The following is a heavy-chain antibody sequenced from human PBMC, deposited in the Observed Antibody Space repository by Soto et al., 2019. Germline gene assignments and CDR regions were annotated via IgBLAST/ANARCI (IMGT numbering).Heavy chain of an antibody. CDR2: ISYDEIYE. D-gene: IGHD3-3*01. Sequence: GESLKISCAASVFTFRSYAMHLLRQAPAKGLEWVAIISYDEIYEYYADSVKGRFTISRDNSKNTLYLQMNSLRTEDTAVYYCGRALDVWSAYFDYWGQGSLVTVSS. V-gene: IGHV3-30-3*01. CDR3: GRALDVWSAYFDY. J-gene: IGHJ4*02. CDR1: VFTFRSYA.